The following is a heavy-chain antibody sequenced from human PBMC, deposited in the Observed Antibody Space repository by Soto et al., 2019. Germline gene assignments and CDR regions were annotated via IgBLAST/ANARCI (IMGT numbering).Heavy chain of an antibody. V-gene: IGHV4-4*02. CDR3: AREQTDYDFWSGYYTGDRSFDI. J-gene: IGHJ3*02. D-gene: IGHD3-3*01. CDR1: GGSISSSNW. Sequence: SETLSLTCAVSGGSISSSNWWSWVRQPPGKGLEWIGEIYHSGSTNYNPSLKSRVTISVDKSKNQFSLKLSSVTAADTAVYYCAREQTDYDFWSGYYTGDRSFDIWGQGTMVTVSS. CDR2: IYHSGST.